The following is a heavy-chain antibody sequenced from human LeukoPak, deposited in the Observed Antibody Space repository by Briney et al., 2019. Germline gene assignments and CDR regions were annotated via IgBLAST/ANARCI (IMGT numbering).Heavy chain of an antibody. J-gene: IGHJ3*02. V-gene: IGHV4-39*07. CDR2: IYYSGST. CDR1: GGSISSSSYY. CDR3: ARDYPFDYGDYYDSIHDAFDI. D-gene: IGHD4-17*01. Sequence: SETLSLTCTVSGGSISSSSYYWGWIRQPPGKGLEWIGSIYYSGSTYYNPSLKSRVTISVDTSKNQFSLKLSSVTAADTAVYYCARDYPFDYGDYYDSIHDAFDIWGQGTMVTVSS.